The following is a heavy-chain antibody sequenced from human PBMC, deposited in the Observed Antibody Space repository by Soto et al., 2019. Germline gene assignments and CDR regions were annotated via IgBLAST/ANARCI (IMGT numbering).Heavy chain of an antibody. CDR1: GGSISSGGYY. CDR3: ARGERNYYGSGSRGFDP. D-gene: IGHD3-10*01. V-gene: IGHV4-31*03. J-gene: IGHJ5*02. Sequence: SETLSLTCTVSGGSISSGGYYWSWIRQHPGKGLEWIGYIYYSGSTYYNPSLKSRVTISVDTSKNQFSLKLSSVTAADTAVYYCARGERNYYGSGSRGFDPWGQGTLVTVSS. CDR2: IYYSGST.